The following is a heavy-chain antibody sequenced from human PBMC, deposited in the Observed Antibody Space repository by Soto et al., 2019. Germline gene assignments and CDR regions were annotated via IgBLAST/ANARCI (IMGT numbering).Heavy chain of an antibody. D-gene: IGHD6-13*01. V-gene: IGHV1-3*01. J-gene: IGHJ5*02. CDR1: GYTFTSYA. Sequence: GASVKVSCKASGYTFTSYAMHWVRQAPGQRLEWMGWINAGNGNTKYSQKFQGRVTITRDTSASTAYMELSSLRSEDTAVYYCARTQWYSSSWYDWSGWFDPWGQGTLVTVSS. CDR3: ARTQWYSSSWYDWSGWFDP. CDR2: INAGNGNT.